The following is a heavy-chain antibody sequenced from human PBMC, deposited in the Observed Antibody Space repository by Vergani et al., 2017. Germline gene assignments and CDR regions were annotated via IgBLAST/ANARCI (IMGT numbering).Heavy chain of an antibody. CDR1: GYTFTGYY. D-gene: IGHD3-10*01. CDR3: ARDFYYGSGSHNWFDP. CDR2: INPNSGGT. V-gene: IGHV1-2*02. J-gene: IGHJ5*02. Sequence: QVQLVQSGAEVKKPGASVKVSCKASGYTFTGYYMHWVRQAPGQGLDWMGWINPNSGGTNYAQKFQGRVTMTRDTSISTAYMELSRLRSDDTAVYYCARDFYYGSGSHNWFDPWGQGTLVTVSS.